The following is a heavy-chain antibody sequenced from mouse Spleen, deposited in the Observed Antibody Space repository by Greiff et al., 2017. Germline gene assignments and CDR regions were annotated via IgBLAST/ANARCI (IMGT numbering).Heavy chain of an antibody. D-gene: IGHD2-4*01. CDR1: GYTFTDYY. J-gene: IGHJ3*01. V-gene: IGHV1-26*01. Sequence: VQLQQSGPELVKPGASVKISCKASGYTFTDYYMNWVKQSHGKSLEWIGDINPNNGGTSYNQKFKGKATLTVDKSSSTAYMELRSLTSEDSAVYYCATGAIYYDYDWFAYWGQGTLVTVSA. CDR2: INPNNGGT. CDR3: ATGAIYYDYDWFAY.